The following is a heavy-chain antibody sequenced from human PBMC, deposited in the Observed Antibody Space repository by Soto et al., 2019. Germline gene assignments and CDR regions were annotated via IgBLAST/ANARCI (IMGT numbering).Heavy chain of an antibody. V-gene: IGHV5-51*01. CDR1: GYSFTSYW. CDR3: ARSRGTGKVSNWFDP. D-gene: IGHD3-16*01. J-gene: IGHJ5*02. Sequence: GESLKISCKGSGYSFTSYWIGWVRQMPGKGLEWMGIIYPGDSDTRYSPSFQGQVTISADKSISTAYLQWSSLKASDTAMYYCARSRGTGKVSNWFDPWGQGTLVTVSS. CDR2: IYPGDSDT.